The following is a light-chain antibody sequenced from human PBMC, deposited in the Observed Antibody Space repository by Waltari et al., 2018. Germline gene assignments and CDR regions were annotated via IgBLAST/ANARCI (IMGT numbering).Light chain of an antibody. CDR3: LQFSTSAPLYT. J-gene: IGKJ2*01. CDR1: QSVSSNF. Sequence: VLTQSPGTLSLSPGEGATLSCRTSQSVSSNFLAWYQQKPGQAPRLLIYGTYSRATGIPDRFSGSGSGTDFTLTISRLEPEDFAVYYFLQFSTSAPLYTFGQGTRVDI. CDR2: GTY. V-gene: IGKV3-20*01.